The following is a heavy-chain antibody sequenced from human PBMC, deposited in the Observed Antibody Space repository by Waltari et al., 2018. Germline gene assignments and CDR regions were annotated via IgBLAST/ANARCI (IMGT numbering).Heavy chain of an antibody. V-gene: IGHV3-74*01. Sequence: EVQLVESGGGLVQPGGSLRLSCAASGFTFSSYWMHWVRQAPGKGLVWVSRINSDGSSTSYADSVKGRFTISRDNAKNTLYLQMNSLRAEDTAVYYCARDIRGPVGQRPPWYFDLWGRGTL. CDR3: ARDIRGPVGQRPPWYFDL. D-gene: IGHD3-10*01. J-gene: IGHJ2*01. CDR1: GFTFSSYW. CDR2: INSDGSST.